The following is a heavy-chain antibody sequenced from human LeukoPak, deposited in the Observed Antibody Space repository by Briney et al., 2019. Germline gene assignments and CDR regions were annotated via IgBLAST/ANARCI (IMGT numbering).Heavy chain of an antibody. V-gene: IGHV1-8*01. CDR3: ARLSSHYGDYKVDP. CDR1: GYPFGNYD. D-gene: IGHD4-17*01. J-gene: IGHJ5*02. CDR2: INPHSGKT. Sequence: ASVKVSCKTSGYPFGNYDINWVRQATGQGLEWMGWINPHSGKTGYAQKFQGRVTMTTDTSANTAYMDLSSLRSEDTAVYYCARLSSHYGDYKVDPWGQGTLVTVSS.